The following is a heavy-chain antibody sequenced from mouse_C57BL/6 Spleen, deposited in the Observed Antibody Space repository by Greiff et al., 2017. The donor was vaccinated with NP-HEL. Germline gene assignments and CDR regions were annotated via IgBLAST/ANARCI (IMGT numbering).Heavy chain of an antibody. D-gene: IGHD1-1*01. V-gene: IGHV1-50*01. CDR3: ARGGSSPYYYAMDY. CDR2: IDPSDSYT. CDR1: GYTFTSYW. J-gene: IGHJ4*01. Sequence: QVQLQQSGAELVKPGASVKLSCKASGYTFTSYWMQWVKQRPGQGLEWIGEIDPSDSYTNYNQKFKGKATLTVDTSSSTAYMQLSSLTSEDSAVYYCARGGSSPYYYAMDYWGQGTSVTVSS.